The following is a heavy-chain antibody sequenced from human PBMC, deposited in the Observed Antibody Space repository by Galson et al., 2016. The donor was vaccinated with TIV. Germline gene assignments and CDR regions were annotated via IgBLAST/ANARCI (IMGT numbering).Heavy chain of an antibody. CDR2: INTGNGNT. D-gene: IGHD1-26*01. J-gene: IGHJ3*01. Sequence: SVKVSCKASGYSLINYNIHWVRQAPGQGLEWMGWINTGNGNTKYSQKLKGRVTLSGDTSATTAYMELNSLTSEDMAAYYCARGIVGASKAFDVWGQGTMVTVSS. V-gene: IGHV1-3*04. CDR1: GYSLINYN. CDR3: ARGIVGASKAFDV.